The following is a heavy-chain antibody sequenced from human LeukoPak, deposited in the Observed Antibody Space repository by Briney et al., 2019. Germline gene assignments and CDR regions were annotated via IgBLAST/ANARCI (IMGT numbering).Heavy chain of an antibody. J-gene: IGHJ4*02. V-gene: IGHV4-59*01. Sequence: PSETLSLTCTASGGSISSYYWSWIRQPPGKGLEWIGYIYYSGSTNYNPSLKSRVTISVDTSKNQFSLKLSSVTAADTAVYYCARAIPDYGSGSYYADYWGQGTLVTVSS. CDR3: ARAIPDYGSGSYYADY. D-gene: IGHD3-10*01. CDR2: IYYSGST. CDR1: GGSISSYY.